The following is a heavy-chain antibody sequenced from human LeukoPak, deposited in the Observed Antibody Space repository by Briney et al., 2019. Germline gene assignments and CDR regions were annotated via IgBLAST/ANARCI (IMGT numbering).Heavy chain of an antibody. Sequence: SETLSLTCAVSGYSISSGYYWGWIRQPPGKGLEWIGSIYHSGSTYYNPSLKSRVTISVDTSKNQFSLKLSSVTATATAVYYCARRICSSTSCYTGHFDYWGQGTLVTVSS. CDR1: GYSISSGYY. V-gene: IGHV4-38-2*01. CDR3: ARRICSSTSCYTGHFDY. CDR2: IYHSGST. J-gene: IGHJ4*02. D-gene: IGHD2-2*02.